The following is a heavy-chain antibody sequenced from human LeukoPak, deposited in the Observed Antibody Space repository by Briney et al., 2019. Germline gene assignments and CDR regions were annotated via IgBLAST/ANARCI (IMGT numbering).Heavy chain of an antibody. V-gene: IGHV1-24*01. CDR1: GYTLTELS. Sequence: ASVKVSCKVSGYTLTELSMHWVRQAPGKGLEWMGGFDPEDGETIYAQKFQGRVTMTEDTSTDTAYMELSSLRSEDTAVYYCATVRASPYYFDYRGQGTLVTVSS. J-gene: IGHJ4*02. CDR2: FDPEDGET. CDR3: ATVRASPYYFDY. D-gene: IGHD3-10*01.